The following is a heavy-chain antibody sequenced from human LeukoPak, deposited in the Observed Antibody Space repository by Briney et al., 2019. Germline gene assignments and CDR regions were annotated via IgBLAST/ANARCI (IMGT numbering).Heavy chain of an antibody. J-gene: IGHJ4*02. D-gene: IGHD2-2*01. V-gene: IGHV3-23*01. CDR1: GFTFSSYS. CDR2: ISGSGGST. Sequence: GGSLRLSCAASGFTFSSYSMNWVRQAPGKGLEWVSAISGSGGSTYYADSVKGRFTISRDNSKNTLYLQMNSLRAEDTAVYYCAKDVYQLLPNSFDYWGQGTLVTVSS. CDR3: AKDVYQLLPNSFDY.